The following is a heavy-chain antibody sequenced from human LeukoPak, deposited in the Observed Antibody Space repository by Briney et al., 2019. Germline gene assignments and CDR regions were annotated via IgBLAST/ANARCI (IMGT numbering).Heavy chain of an antibody. V-gene: IGHV4-39*01. Sequence: PSETLSLTCTVSGSSISSSSYYWGWIRQPPGKGLEWIGSIYYSGSTYYNPSLKSRVTMSVDTSKNQFSLKLSSVTTADTAVYYCARANYDFWSGYSYYFDYWGQGTLVTVSS. J-gene: IGHJ4*02. CDR1: GSSISSSSYY. D-gene: IGHD3-3*01. CDR3: ARANYDFWSGYSYYFDY. CDR2: IYYSGST.